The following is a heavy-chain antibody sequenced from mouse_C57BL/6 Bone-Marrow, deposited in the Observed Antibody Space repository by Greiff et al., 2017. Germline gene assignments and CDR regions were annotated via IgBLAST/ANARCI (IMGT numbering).Heavy chain of an antibody. D-gene: IGHD1-1*01. CDR2: ISNGGGST. Sequence: EVHLVESGGGLVQPGGSLKLSCAPSGFTFSDYYMYWVRQTPEKRLEWVAYISNGGGSTYYPDTVKGRFTISRDNAKNTLYLQMSRLKSEDTAMYYCARQAPYYYGSEYYFDYWGQGTTLTVSS. V-gene: IGHV5-12*01. CDR3: ARQAPYYYGSEYYFDY. J-gene: IGHJ2*01. CDR1: GFTFSDYY.